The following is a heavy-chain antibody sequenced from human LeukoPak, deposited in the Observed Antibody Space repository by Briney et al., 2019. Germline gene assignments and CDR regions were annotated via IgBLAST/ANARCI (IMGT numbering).Heavy chain of an antibody. CDR2: IIPIFGTA. V-gene: IGHV1-69*06. CDR1: GGTFSSYA. Sequence: AASVKVSCKASGGTFSSYAISWVRQAPGQGLEWMGGIIPIFGTANYAQKFQGRVTITADKSTSTAYMELSSLRSEDTAVYYCARVLRYCSGGNCYSGGLGYMDVWGKGTTVTISS. J-gene: IGHJ6*03. D-gene: IGHD2-15*01. CDR3: ARVLRYCSGGNCYSGGLGYMDV.